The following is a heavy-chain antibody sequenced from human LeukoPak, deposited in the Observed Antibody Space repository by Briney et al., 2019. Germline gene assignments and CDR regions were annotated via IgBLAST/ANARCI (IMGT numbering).Heavy chain of an antibody. J-gene: IGHJ4*02. Sequence: TGGSLRLSCAASGFTFSNFWMHWVRQAPGKGLEWVAVISYDGSKKYYADSVKGRFTISRDNSKNTLYLQMNSLRAEDTTVYYCARDFSYSPNALDYWGQGTLVTVSS. CDR3: ARDFSYSPNALDY. D-gene: IGHD5-18*01. CDR1: GFTFSNFW. V-gene: IGHV3-30-3*01. CDR2: ISYDGSKK.